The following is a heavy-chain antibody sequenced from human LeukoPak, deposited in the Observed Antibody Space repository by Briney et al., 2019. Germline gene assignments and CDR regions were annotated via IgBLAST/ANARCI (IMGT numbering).Heavy chain of an antibody. Sequence: GGSLRLSCAASGFTVSSNYMTWVRQAPGKGLEWVSVLCSNGDTYYADSVKGRFTISRDNSKNSLYLQMNSLRAEDTAVFYCWRGGAPVGATGYYYYMDVWGKGTTVTVSS. D-gene: IGHD1-26*01. J-gene: IGHJ6*03. CDR3: WRGGAPVGATGYYYYMDV. V-gene: IGHV3-53*01. CDR1: GFTVSSNY. CDR2: LCSNGDT.